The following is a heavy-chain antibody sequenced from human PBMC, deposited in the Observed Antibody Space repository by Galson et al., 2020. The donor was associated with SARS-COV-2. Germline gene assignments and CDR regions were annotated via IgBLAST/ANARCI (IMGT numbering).Heavy chain of an antibody. D-gene: IGHD6-19*01. J-gene: IGHJ4*02. V-gene: IGHV4-39*07. CDR3: ARDGGWSYYFDY. CDR1: GGSISSSSYY. Sequence: SETLYLTCTVSGGSISSSSYYWGWIRQPPGKGLEWIGSIYYSGSTYYNPSLKSRVTISVDTSKNQFSLKLSSVTAADTAVYYCARDGGWSYYFDYWGQGTLVTVSS. CDR2: IYYSGST.